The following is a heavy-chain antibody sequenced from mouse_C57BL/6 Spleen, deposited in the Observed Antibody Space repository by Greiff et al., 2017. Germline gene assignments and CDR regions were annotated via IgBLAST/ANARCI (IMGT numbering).Heavy chain of an antibody. Sequence: VQLQQSGPGLVQPSQSLSITCTVSGFSLTSYGVHWVRQSPGKGLEWLGLLWSGGSTDYTAAFISRLSIRKDISKSQVFFKINSLQADDTAICYCTRGQLGFAYWGQGTTLTVSS. CDR3: TRGQLGFAY. J-gene: IGHJ2*01. CDR2: LWSGGST. V-gene: IGHV2-2*01. CDR1: GFSLTSYG. D-gene: IGHD3-3*01.